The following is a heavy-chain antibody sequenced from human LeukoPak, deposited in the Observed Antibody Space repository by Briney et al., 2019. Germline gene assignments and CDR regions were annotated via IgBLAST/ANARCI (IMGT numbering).Heavy chain of an antibody. D-gene: IGHD6-19*01. J-gene: IGHJ4*02. CDR2: IYYSGST. CDR3: ARRSSGLGFDY. CDR1: GGSISSSSYY. V-gene: IGHV4-39*01. Sequence: SETLSVTCTVSGGSISSSSYYWGWIRQPPGKGLEWIGSIYYSGSTYYNPSLKSRVTISVDTSKNQFSLKLSSVTAADTAVYYCARRSSGLGFDYWGQGTLVTVSS.